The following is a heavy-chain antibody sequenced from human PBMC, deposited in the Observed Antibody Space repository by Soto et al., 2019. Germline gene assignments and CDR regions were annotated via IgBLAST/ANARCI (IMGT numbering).Heavy chain of an antibody. J-gene: IGHJ6*02. CDR1: GFTFTNYA. Sequence: EVQLLESGGGLVQPGGSLRLSCAASGFTFTNYAMSWVRQAAGKGLEWVSAISLTGGSTFYADSVKGRFTISRDNSRNARYLQMNSLRAEDTALYDCAKVQPVTTKSRYYYAMDVWGQGTTVTVSS. CDR2: ISLTGGST. CDR3: AKVQPVTTKSRYYYAMDV. V-gene: IGHV3-23*01. D-gene: IGHD4-17*01.